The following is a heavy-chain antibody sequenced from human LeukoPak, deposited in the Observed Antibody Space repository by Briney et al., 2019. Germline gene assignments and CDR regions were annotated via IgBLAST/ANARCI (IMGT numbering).Heavy chain of an antibody. J-gene: IGHJ2*01. D-gene: IGHD3-22*01. CDR2: VHPSGGST. V-gene: IGHV1-46*01. CDR3: ARITMTTSGWYFDL. CDR1: VYTFTNYY. Sequence: ASVRLSFTASVYTFTNYYMHWLRQAPGQGLEWMGIVHPSGGSTSYAQKFQGRVTMTRDTATSTVYMELSSLRSEDTALYYCARITMTTSGWYFDLWGRGSLVTVSS.